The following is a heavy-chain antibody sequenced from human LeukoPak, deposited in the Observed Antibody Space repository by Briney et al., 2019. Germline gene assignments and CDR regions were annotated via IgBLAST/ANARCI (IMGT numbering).Heavy chain of an antibody. Sequence: GGSLRLSCAASGNYWMHWVRQAPGKGLVWVSHTNSDGSWTGYADSVKGRFTISKDNAKNTVYLQMNNLRAEDTAVYYCVSFYETYWGRGTLVTVSS. CDR3: VSFYETY. J-gene: IGHJ4*02. CDR2: TNSDGSWT. CDR1: GNYW. V-gene: IGHV3-74*01. D-gene: IGHD2-2*01.